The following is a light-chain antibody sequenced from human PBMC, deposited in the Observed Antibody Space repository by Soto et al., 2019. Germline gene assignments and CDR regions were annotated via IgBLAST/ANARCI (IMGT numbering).Light chain of an antibody. CDR3: QQYGRSVG. J-gene: IGKJ1*01. V-gene: IGKV3-20*01. CDR2: EAS. Sequence: EIVLTHSPGTLSLSPCERLALSCRTSQSLSTRSLAWYQQKPGQAPSLLIYEASTRAPGTPDRFSGSGSGTDFTLTVSRLEPEDFAVYYCQQYGRSVGFGQGTKVDIK. CDR1: QSLSTRS.